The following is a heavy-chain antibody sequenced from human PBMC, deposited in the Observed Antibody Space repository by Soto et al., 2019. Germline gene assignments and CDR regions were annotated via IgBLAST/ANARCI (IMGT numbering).Heavy chain of an antibody. J-gene: IGHJ4*02. V-gene: IGHV3-9*01. CDR2: INWNSDSM. CDR1: GFTFSSYA. CDR3: AKASDFGFGYKYFDY. Sequence: EVQLLESGGGLVQPGGSLRLSCAASGFTFSSYAMSWVRQAPGKGLEWVSGINWNSDSMGYADSVKGRFTISRDNAKNAVYLQLSSLTVEDTALYFCAKASDFGFGYKYFDYWGRGTLVTVSS. D-gene: IGHD3-10*01.